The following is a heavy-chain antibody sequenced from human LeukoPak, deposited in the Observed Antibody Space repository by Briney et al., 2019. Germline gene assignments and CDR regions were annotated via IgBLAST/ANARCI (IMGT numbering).Heavy chain of an antibody. CDR1: GGSISSYY. V-gene: IGHV4-59*12. D-gene: IGHD3-3*01. J-gene: IGHJ4*02. CDR2: IYYSGST. Sequence: PSETLSLTCTVSGGSISSYYWSWIRQPPGKGLEWIGYIYYSGSTNYNPSLKSRVTISVDTSKNQFSLKLSSVTAADTAVYYCARVRQRETIFGVVRPYFDYWGQGTLVTVSS. CDR3: ARVRQRETIFGVVRPYFDY.